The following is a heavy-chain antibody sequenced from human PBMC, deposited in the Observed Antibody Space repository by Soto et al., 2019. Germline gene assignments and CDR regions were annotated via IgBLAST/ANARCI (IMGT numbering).Heavy chain of an antibody. CDR2: IYYSGST. D-gene: IGHD2-2*01. V-gene: IGHV4-31*03. Sequence: SETLSLTCTVSGGSISSGGYYWSWIRQHPGKGLEWIGYIYYSGSTYYNPSLKSRVTISVDTSKNQFSLKLSSVTAADTAVYYCARDNLNLGYCSSTSCPYYGMDVWGQGTAVTVSS. CDR3: ARDNLNLGYCSSTSCPYYGMDV. CDR1: GGSISSGGYY. J-gene: IGHJ6*02.